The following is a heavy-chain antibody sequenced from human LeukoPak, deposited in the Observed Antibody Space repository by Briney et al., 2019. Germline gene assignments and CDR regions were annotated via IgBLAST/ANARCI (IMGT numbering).Heavy chain of an antibody. CDR3: ASVIPPFCGDYVGWFDP. D-gene: IGHD4-17*01. V-gene: IGHV1-18*01. Sequence: VASVKVSCTASGYTFTSYGISWVRQAPGQGHELMGWISAYNGNTNYAQKLQGRVTMTTDTSTGTAYMELRNLRSDDTAVYYCASVIPPFCGDYVGWFDPWGQGTLVTVSS. CDR1: GYTFTSYG. J-gene: IGHJ5*02. CDR2: ISAYNGNT.